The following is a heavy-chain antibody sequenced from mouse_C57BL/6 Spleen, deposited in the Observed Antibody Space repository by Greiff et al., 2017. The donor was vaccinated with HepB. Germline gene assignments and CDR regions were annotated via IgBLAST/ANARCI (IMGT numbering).Heavy chain of an antibody. CDR2: ISDGGSYT. D-gene: IGHD1-1*01. J-gene: IGHJ3*01. CDR3: GPDYYGSSLFAY. CDR1: GFTFSSYA. Sequence: EVMLVESGGGLVKPGGSLKLSCAASGFTFSSYAMSWVRQTPEKRLEWVATISDGGSYTYYPDNVKGRFTISRDNAKNNLYLQMSHLKSEDTAMYYCGPDYYGSSLFAYWGQGTLVTVSA. V-gene: IGHV5-4*03.